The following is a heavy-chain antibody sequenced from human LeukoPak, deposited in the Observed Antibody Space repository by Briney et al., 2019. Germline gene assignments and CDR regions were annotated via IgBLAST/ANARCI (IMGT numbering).Heavy chain of an antibody. D-gene: IGHD4-17*01. CDR2: IYYSGST. CDR3: ARPIPTVTTFGGAFDI. Sequence: SETLSLTCTVSGGSISSSSYYWGWIRQPPGKGLEWIGSIYYSGSTYYNPSLKSRVTISVGTSKNQFSLKLSSVTAADTAVYYCARPIPTVTTFGGAFDIWGQGTMVTVSS. J-gene: IGHJ3*02. V-gene: IGHV4-39*01. CDR1: GGSISSSSYY.